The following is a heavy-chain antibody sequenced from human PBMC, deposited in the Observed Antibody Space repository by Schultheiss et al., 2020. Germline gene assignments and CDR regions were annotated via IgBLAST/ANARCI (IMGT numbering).Heavy chain of an antibody. Sequence: GSLRLSCAASGFTFSSYEMNWVRQAPGKGLEWVSYISSSGSTIYYADSVKGRFTISRDNAKNSLYLQMNSLRAEDTAVYYCARDLNWFPFDYWGQGTLVTVSS. CDR1: GFTFSSYE. CDR3: ARDLNWFPFDY. CDR2: ISSSGSTI. D-gene: IGHD3-9*01. V-gene: IGHV3-48*03. J-gene: IGHJ4*02.